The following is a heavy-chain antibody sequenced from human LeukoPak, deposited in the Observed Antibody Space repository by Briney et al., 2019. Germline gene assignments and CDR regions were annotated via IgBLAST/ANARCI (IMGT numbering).Heavy chain of an antibody. CDR2: IIPIFGTA. CDR1: GGTFSSYA. Sequence: SVKVSCKASGGTFSSYAISWVRQAPGQGLEWMGGIIPIFGTANYAQKFQGRVTITTDESTSTAYMELSSLRSEDTAVYYCARGPLYCTNGVCSNWFDPWGQGTLVTVSS. V-gene: IGHV1-69*05. D-gene: IGHD2-8*01. J-gene: IGHJ5*02. CDR3: ARGPLYCTNGVCSNWFDP.